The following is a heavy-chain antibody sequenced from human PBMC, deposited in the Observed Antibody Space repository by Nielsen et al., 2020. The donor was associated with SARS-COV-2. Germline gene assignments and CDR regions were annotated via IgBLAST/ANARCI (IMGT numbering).Heavy chain of an antibody. V-gene: IGHV4-31*03. J-gene: IGHJ5*02. D-gene: IGHD1-26*01. CDR1: GGSISSGGHY. Sequence: SETLSLTCTVSGGSISSGGHYWSWIRQHPEKGLEWIGYIYYSGGTYYYNPPLKSRITISVDTSKNQFSLKLSSVTAADTAVYYCARGHIVGTTAKNWFDPWGQGTLVTVSS. CDR3: ARGHIVGTTAKNWFDP. CDR2: IYYSGGTY.